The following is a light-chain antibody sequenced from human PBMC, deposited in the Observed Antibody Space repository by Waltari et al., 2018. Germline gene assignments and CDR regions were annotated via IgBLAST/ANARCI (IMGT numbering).Light chain of an antibody. V-gene: IGLV1-44*01. J-gene: IGLJ2*01. CDR3: QARDSSDRQV. Sequence: QSVLTQPPSASGTPGQGVTISCSGSRSNIGTNTVNWYQQLPGTAPKVLMYSNNQRPSGIPDRFSASSSGNTASLTITRAQAEDEGTYFCQARDSSDRQVFGGGTMLTVL. CDR1: RSNIGTNT. CDR2: SNN.